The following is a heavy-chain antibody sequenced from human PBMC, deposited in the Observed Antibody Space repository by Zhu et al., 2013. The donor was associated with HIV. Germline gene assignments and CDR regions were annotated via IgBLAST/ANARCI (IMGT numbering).Heavy chain of an antibody. D-gene: IGHD2-21*01. CDR1: RYTFTAYY. Sequence: QVQLVQSGTEVKKPGASVRVSCKASRYTFTAYYIHWVRQAPGQGLEWMGWILPDHDIVDYAQKFQGRVTVTAEESTATANMELSSLKSEDTAVYFCAFHPRSGGDEESWGQGTLVTISS. CDR3: AFHPRSGGDEES. V-gene: IGHV1-69*09. J-gene: IGHJ4*02. CDR2: ILPDHDIV.